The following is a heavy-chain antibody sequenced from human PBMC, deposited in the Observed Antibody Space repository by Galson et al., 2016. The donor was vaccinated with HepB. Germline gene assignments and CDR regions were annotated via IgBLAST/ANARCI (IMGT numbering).Heavy chain of an antibody. CDR1: GYTSTNYF. D-gene: IGHD2-8*02. CDR3: ARGRAVQIWWHDY. Sequence: SVKVSCKASGYTSTNYFIHWVRQAPGQGLEWMGIINPVGGSTTYAQKFQGKVSLTRDTSTSVVHMKMDNLRSDDTALYYGARGRAVQIWWHDYWGQGTLVIVSS. V-gene: IGHV1-46*01. CDR2: INPVGGST. J-gene: IGHJ4*02.